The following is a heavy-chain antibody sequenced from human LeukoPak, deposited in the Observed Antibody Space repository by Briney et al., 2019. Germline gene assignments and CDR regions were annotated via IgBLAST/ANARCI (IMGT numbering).Heavy chain of an antibody. J-gene: IGHJ4*02. CDR1: RFTFINYG. CDR2: ISGSGGST. V-gene: IGHV3-23*01. D-gene: IGHD3-10*01. CDR3: AKDDAWLRFGE. Sequence: PGGSLRLSCAASRFTFINYGMSWVRQAPGKGLEWVSGISGSGGSTYYADSVKGRFTISRDNSKNTLYLEVISLTAEDTAVYYCAKDDAWLRFGEWSQGTLVTVSS.